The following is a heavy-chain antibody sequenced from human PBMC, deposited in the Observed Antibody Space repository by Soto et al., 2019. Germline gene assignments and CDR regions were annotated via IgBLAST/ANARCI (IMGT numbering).Heavy chain of an antibody. Sequence: GGSLRLSCAASGFTFSNAWMSWVRQSPGKGLEWVGRIKGKTGGGTTDYAAPVKGRFTISRDDSKNTLYLQMNSLKTEDTAVYYCTTGGAARSYYYYGMDVWGQGTTVTV. CDR2: IKGKTGGGTT. CDR3: TTGGAARSYYYYGMDV. CDR1: GFTFSNAW. D-gene: IGHD6-6*01. J-gene: IGHJ6*02. V-gene: IGHV3-15*01.